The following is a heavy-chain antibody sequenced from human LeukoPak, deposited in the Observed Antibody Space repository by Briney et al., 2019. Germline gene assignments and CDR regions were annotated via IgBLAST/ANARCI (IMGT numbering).Heavy chain of an antibody. D-gene: IGHD3-16*02. CDR1: GCSFTSYW. CDR3: ARLLRLGELSHIGY. V-gene: IGHV5-51*01. J-gene: IGHJ4*02. CDR2: IYPGDSGT. Sequence: GESLKISCKGSGCSFTSYWSGWVRQMPGKGLEWMGIIYPGDSGTRYSPSFHGQVTISTDKSISTAYLQWSSLKASDPAMYYCARLLRLGELSHIGYWGQGTLVTVSS.